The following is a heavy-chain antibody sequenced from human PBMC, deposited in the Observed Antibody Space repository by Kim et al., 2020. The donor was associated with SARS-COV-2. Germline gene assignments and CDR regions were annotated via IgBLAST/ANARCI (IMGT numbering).Heavy chain of an antibody. CDR1: GFTFSSYS. Sequence: GGSLRLSCAASGFTFSSYSMNWVRQAPGKGLEWVSSISSSSSYIYYADSVKGRFTISRDNAKNSLYLQMNSLRAEDTAVYYCARYLVVPAATQYYYYMDVWGKGTTVTVSS. J-gene: IGHJ6*03. V-gene: IGHV3-21*01. D-gene: IGHD2-2*01. CDR2: ISSSSSYI. CDR3: ARYLVVPAATQYYYYMDV.